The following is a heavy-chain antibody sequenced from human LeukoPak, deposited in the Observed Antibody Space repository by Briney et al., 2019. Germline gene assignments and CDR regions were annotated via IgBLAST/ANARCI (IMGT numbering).Heavy chain of an antibody. J-gene: IGHJ4*02. CDR1: GGSFSGYY. Sequence: SETLSLTCAVYGGSFSGYYWSWIRQPPGKGLEWIGEINHSGSTNYNPSLKSRVTISVDTSKNQFSLKLSSVTAADTAVYYCARMMVYDSSGYYYGSVGYFDYWGQGTLVTVSS. CDR2: INHSGST. V-gene: IGHV4-34*01. D-gene: IGHD3-22*01. CDR3: ARMMVYDSSGYYYGSVGYFDY.